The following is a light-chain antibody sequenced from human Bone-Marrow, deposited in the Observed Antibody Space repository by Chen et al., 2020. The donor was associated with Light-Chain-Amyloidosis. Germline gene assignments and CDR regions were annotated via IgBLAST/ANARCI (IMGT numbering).Light chain of an antibody. Sequence: QSALTQPPSASGSPGQSVTISCTGTNSDVGRYDYVSWYQQHPGKAPKFLSYEVNKRSSGVPDRFSGSKSGNTASLTVSGLQAEDEADYYCCSYAGDSWVFGGGTKLAVL. CDR2: EVN. CDR3: CSYAGDSWV. CDR1: NSDVGRYDY. V-gene: IGLV2-8*01. J-gene: IGLJ3*02.